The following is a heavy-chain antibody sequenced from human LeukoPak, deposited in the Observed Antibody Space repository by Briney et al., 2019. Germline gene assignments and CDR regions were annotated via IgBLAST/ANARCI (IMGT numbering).Heavy chain of an antibody. CDR3: AKSPGSYSYYSYMDA. J-gene: IGHJ6*02. CDR1: GFTVSSNY. Sequence: GGALRLSCAASGFTVSSNYMSWVCQAPGKGLEGGSVIYSGGSTYYASSVKGRFTISRDNSQNTLSLQMNTLRADDTAVYYRAKSPGSYSYYSYMDAWGQGTTVPVSS. D-gene: IGHD1-26*01. CDR2: IYSGGST. V-gene: IGHV3-66*01.